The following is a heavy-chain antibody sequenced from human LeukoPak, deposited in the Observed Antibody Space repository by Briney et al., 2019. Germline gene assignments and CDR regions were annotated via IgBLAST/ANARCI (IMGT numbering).Heavy chain of an antibody. CDR3: AKDTTPPKAGFDP. CDR1: GFTFSSYG. Sequence: GGSLRLSCAASGFTFSSYGMQWVRQAPGKGLELVSFIRYDGSIKFYVDSAKGRFTISRDNSKNTLYLQMNSLRTEDTAVYYCAKDTTPPKAGFDPWGQGTLVTVSS. J-gene: IGHJ5*02. V-gene: IGHV3-30*02. D-gene: IGHD1-14*01. CDR2: IRYDGSIK.